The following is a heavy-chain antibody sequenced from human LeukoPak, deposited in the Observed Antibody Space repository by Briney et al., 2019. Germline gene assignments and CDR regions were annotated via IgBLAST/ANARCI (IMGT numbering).Heavy chain of an antibody. CDR3: ARGIAADNDAFDI. D-gene: IGHD6-13*01. V-gene: IGHV3-30*04. CDR2: ISYDGSNK. CDR1: GFTFSSYA. Sequence: QSGGSLRLPCAASGFTFSSYAMHWVRQAPGKGLEWVAVISYDGSNKYYADSVKGRFTISRDNSKNTLYLQMNSLRAEDTAVYYCARGIAADNDAFDIWGQGTMVTVSS. J-gene: IGHJ3*02.